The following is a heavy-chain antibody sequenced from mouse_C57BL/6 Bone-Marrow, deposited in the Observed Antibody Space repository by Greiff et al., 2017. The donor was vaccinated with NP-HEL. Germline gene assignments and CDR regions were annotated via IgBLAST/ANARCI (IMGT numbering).Heavy chain of an antibody. D-gene: IGHD1-1*01. Sequence: QVQLQQPGAELVRPGSSVKLSCKASGYTFTSYWMDWVKQRPGQGLEWIGNIYPSDSETHYNQKFKDKATLTVDKSYSKAYMQLSSLTSEDSAVYYCARYYGSRGDYWGQGTTLTVSS. CDR1: GYTFTSYW. CDR2: IYPSDSET. V-gene: IGHV1-61*01. CDR3: ARYYGSRGDY. J-gene: IGHJ2*01.